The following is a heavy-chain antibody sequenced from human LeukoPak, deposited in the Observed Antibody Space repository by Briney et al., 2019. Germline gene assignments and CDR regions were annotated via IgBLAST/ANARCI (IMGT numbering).Heavy chain of an antibody. Sequence: SVKVSCKASGGTFSIYAISWVRQAPGQGLEWMGGIIPIFGTANYAQKFQGRVTITADESTSTAYMELSSLRSEDTAVYYCARATMVRGVIMNWFDPWGQGTLVTVSS. CDR3: ARATMVRGVIMNWFDP. D-gene: IGHD3-10*01. CDR1: GGTFSIYA. J-gene: IGHJ5*02. V-gene: IGHV1-69*01. CDR2: IIPIFGTA.